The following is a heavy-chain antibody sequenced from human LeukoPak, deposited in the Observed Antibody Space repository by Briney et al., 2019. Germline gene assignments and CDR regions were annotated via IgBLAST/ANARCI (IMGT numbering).Heavy chain of an antibody. CDR2: VSGGRGST. D-gene: IGHD6-19*01. J-gene: IGHJ5*02. CDR3: AKDRMSMPVAVVWSFDP. Sequence: GGSLRLSCVTSGFTFNSYDMSWVRQAPGKGLEWVAAVSGGRGSTHYADSVTGRFTISRDSSRNTLYLQMNSLRADDTAVYYCAKDRMSMPVAVVWSFDPWGQGTLVTVSS. V-gene: IGHV3-23*01. CDR1: GFTFNSYD.